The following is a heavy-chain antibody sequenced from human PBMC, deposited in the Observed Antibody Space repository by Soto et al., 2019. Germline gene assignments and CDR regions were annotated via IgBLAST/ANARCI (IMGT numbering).Heavy chain of an antibody. J-gene: IGHJ4*02. CDR1: GGSISSSSYY. V-gene: IGHV4-61*05. CDR2: IYYSGST. CDR3: ARGSTVTFYFDY. D-gene: IGHD4-17*01. Sequence: SETLSLTYTVSGGSISSSSYYWGWIRQPPGKGLEWIGYIYYSGSTNYNPSLKSRVTISVDTSKNQFSLKLSSVTAADTAVYYCARGSTVTFYFDYWGQGTLVTVSS.